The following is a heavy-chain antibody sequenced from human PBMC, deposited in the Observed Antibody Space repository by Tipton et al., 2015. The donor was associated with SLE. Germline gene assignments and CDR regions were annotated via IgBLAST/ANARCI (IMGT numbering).Heavy chain of an antibody. J-gene: IGHJ4*02. V-gene: IGHV4-38-2*01. Sequence: TLSLTCAVSDYSISSDYSWGCIRQPPGKGLEWIGTIYHSGSTYYNPSLKSRVSISVDTSKNQVSLKLTSVTAADTAVYYCARGAFGGAYYFDYWGQGTLVTVSS. CDR2: IYHSGST. CDR1: DYSISSDYS. CDR3: ARGAFGGAYYFDY. D-gene: IGHD3-16*01.